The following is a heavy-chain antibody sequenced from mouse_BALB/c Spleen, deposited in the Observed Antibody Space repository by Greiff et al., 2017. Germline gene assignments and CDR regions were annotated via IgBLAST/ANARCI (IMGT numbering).Heavy chain of an antibody. J-gene: IGHJ4*01. CDR3: ARRGYYGSRGYAMDY. CDR1: GYSITSDYA. Sequence: VQLQESGPGLVKPSQSLSLTCTVTGYSITSDYAWNWIRQFPGNKLEWMGYISYSGSTSYNPSLKSRISITRDTSKNQFFLQLNSVTTEDTATYYCARRGYYGSRGYAMDYWGQGTSVTVSS. CDR2: ISYSGST. D-gene: IGHD1-1*01. V-gene: IGHV3-2*02.